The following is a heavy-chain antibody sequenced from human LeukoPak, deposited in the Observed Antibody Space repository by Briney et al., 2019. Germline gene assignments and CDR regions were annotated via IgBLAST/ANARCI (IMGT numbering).Heavy chain of an antibody. Sequence: PGGSLRLSCAASGFTFSSYAMSWVRQAPGKGLEWVSAISGSGGSTYYADSVKGRFTISRDNSKNTLYLQMNSLRAEDTAVYYCAKFGSIFGVVISDNWFDPWGQGTLVTVSS. CDR1: GFTFSSYA. CDR2: ISGSGGST. V-gene: IGHV3-23*01. J-gene: IGHJ5*02. CDR3: AKFGSIFGVVISDNWFDP. D-gene: IGHD3-3*01.